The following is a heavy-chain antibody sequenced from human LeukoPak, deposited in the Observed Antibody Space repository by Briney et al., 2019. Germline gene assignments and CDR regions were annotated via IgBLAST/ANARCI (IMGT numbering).Heavy chain of an antibody. CDR1: GFTFSTYA. Sequence: PGRSLRLSCAASGFTFSTYAMTWVRQAPGEGLEWVSGISGSGSNTYYTDSVKGRFTISRDNSKNTLHLQMNSLRAEDTALYYCVKDRCDRTTCPEVWGQGTLVTVSS. D-gene: IGHD1-14*01. V-gene: IGHV3-23*01. CDR2: ISGSGSNT. J-gene: IGHJ4*02. CDR3: VKDRCDRTTCPEV.